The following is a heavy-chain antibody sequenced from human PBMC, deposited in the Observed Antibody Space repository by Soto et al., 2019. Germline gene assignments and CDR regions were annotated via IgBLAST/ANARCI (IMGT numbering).Heavy chain of an antibody. Sequence: TLSLTCTVSGGSISTGNWWTWVRQSPEKGLEWIGEIFRSGNTYYNPSFKSRVTISVDNSNNQFSLRLNSVTAADTAVYYCARIGTVSLDFWGPGTLVTVSS. V-gene: IGHV4-4*02. CDR1: GGSISTGNW. CDR3: ARIGTVSLDF. CDR2: IFRSGNT. D-gene: IGHD4-17*01. J-gene: IGHJ4*02.